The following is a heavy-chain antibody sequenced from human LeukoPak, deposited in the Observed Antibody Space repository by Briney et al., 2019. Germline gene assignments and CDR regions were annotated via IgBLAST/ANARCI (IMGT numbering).Heavy chain of an antibody. V-gene: IGHV3-7*01. CDR1: GFTFSGYW. CDR2: IKQDGSEK. CDR3: AREILRVWFDP. J-gene: IGHJ5*02. Sequence: PGGSLTLSCSASGFTFSGYWMTWVRQSPERGLEWVANIKQDGSEKHYLDSVKGRFTISRDNSRRALFLQMRSLRDDDTAVYYCAREILRVWFDPWGQGTLVTVSS.